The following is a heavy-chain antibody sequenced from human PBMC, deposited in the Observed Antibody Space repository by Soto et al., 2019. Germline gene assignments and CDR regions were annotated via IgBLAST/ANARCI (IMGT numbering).Heavy chain of an antibody. CDR2: VNPSGGST. V-gene: IGHV1-46*01. CDR3: AREENCSGGTCYSEYFHR. J-gene: IGHJ1*01. Sequence: ASVKVSCKASGYLFTAYSMHWVRLAPGQGLEWMGVVNPSGGSTKYTQNFQGRVTMTRDTSTTTIYMELSSLRSDDTAIYYCAREENCSGGTCYSEYFHRWGKGTLVTVSS. CDR1: GYLFTAYS. D-gene: IGHD2-15*01.